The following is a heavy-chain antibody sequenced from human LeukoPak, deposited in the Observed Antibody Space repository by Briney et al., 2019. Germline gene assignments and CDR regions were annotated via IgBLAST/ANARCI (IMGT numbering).Heavy chain of an antibody. CDR2: INPNSGGT. CDR3: VRRGYSSSWSSPTPATYDY. Sequence: ASVKVSFKASGYTFTGYYMHWVRQAPGQGLEWMGWINPNSGGTNYAQKFQGRVTMTRDTSISTAYMELSRLRSDDTAVYYCVRRGYSSSWSSPTPATYDYWGQGTLVTVSS. CDR1: GYTFTGYY. V-gene: IGHV1-2*02. D-gene: IGHD6-13*01. J-gene: IGHJ4*02.